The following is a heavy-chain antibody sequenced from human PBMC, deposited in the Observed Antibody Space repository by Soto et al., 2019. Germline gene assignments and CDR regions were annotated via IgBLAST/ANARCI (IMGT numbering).Heavy chain of an antibody. D-gene: IGHD3-22*01. V-gene: IGHV1-8*01. CDR3: ARCLSGVGSDYWCFYYGMDV. CDR1: GYTFTSYG. Sequence: GASVKVSWKDSGYTFTSYGINWVRQATGQGLEWMGWMNPNSGNTGYAQKFQGRVTMTRNTSISTAYMELSSLRSEDTAVYYCARCLSGVGSDYWCFYYGMDVWGQGTTVTVSS. J-gene: IGHJ6*02. CDR2: MNPNSGNT.